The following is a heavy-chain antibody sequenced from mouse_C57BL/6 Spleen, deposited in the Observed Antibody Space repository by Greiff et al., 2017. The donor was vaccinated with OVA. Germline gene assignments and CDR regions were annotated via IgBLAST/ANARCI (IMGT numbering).Heavy chain of an antibody. J-gene: IGHJ4*01. CDR2: IYPGDGDT. D-gene: IGHD2-4*01. V-gene: IGHV1-80*01. CDR3: ARYRYDSNYYAMDY. CDR1: GYAFSSYW. Sequence: VQLQESGAELVKPGASVKISCKASGYAFSSYWMNWVKQRPGKGLEWIGQIYPGDGDTNYNGKFKGKATLTADKSSSTAYMQLSSLTSEDSAVYFCARYRYDSNYYAMDYWGQGTSVTVSS.